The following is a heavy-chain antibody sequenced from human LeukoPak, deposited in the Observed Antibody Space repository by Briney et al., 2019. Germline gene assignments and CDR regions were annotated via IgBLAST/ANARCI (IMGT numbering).Heavy chain of an antibody. V-gene: IGHV4-30-2*01. D-gene: IGHD1-7*01. CDR3: ARGGRNWNSHFDY. CDR2: IYHSGST. J-gene: IGHJ4*02. Sequence: SETLSLTCAVSGGSISSGGYSWSWIRQPPGTGLEWLGYIYHSGSTYYNPSLKSRVTISVDRSKNQFSLKLSSVTAADTAVYYCARGGRNWNSHFDYWGQGTLVTVSS. CDR1: GGSISSGGYS.